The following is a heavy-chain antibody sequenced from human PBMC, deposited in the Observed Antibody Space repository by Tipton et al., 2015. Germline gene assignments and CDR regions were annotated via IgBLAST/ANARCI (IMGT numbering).Heavy chain of an antibody. CDR3: ARLATLVVFFDY. CDR1: GFTFSDYY. D-gene: IGHD1-26*01. Sequence: SLRLSCAASGFTFSDYYMSWVRQAPGKGLEWVSYISSSSSYTNYADSVKGRFTISRDNAKNSLYLQMNSLRAEDTAVYYCARLATLVVFFDYWGQGTLVTVSS. CDR2: ISSSSSYT. J-gene: IGHJ4*02. V-gene: IGHV3-11*06.